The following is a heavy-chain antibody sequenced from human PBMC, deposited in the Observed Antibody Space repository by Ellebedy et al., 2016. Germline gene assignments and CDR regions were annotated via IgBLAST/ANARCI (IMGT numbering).Heavy chain of an antibody. CDR2: IYYSGST. CDR1: GGSISSSSYY. Sequence: SETLSLXCTVSGGSISSSSYYWGWIRQPPGKGLEWIGSIYYSGSTYYNPSLKSRVTISVDTSKNQFSLKLSSVTAADTAVYYCALGVKLLWFGEPKYYFDYWGQGTLVTVSS. CDR3: ALGVKLLWFGEPKYYFDY. V-gene: IGHV4-39*07. J-gene: IGHJ4*02. D-gene: IGHD3-10*01.